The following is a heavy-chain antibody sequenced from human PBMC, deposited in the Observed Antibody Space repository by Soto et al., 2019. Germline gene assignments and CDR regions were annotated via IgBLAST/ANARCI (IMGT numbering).Heavy chain of an antibody. D-gene: IGHD2-2*01. Sequence: ALVKVSCKDSGYTFTGYYMHWVRQDHGQGLEWMGWINPNSGGKNYAQKFQGRVTMTRDPSSSTAYMELSRMRSDDTAVYYCARDICTNTSGYQSLYYAMDVWGQGTTVTVSS. J-gene: IGHJ6*02. CDR3: ARDICTNTSGYQSLYYAMDV. V-gene: IGHV1-2*02. CDR1: GYTFTGYY. CDR2: INPNSGGK.